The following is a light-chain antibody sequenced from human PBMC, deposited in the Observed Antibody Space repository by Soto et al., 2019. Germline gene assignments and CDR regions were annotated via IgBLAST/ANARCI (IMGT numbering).Light chain of an antibody. Sequence: QSVLTQPHSVSGSPGQSVTISCTGTSSDVGGYSYVSWYQQHPGKAPELIIYDVTERPSGVPDRFSDSKSGNTASLTISGLQAEDEADYYCCSYTGSYSYVFGIGTRSPS. CDR2: DVT. J-gene: IGLJ1*01. CDR1: SSDVGGYSY. CDR3: CSYTGSYSYV. V-gene: IGLV2-11*01.